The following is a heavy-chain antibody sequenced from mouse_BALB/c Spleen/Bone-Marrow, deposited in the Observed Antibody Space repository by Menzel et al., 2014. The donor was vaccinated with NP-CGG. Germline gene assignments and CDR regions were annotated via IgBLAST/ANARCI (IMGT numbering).Heavy chain of an antibody. V-gene: IGHV1-4*01. D-gene: IGHD2-1*01. Sequence: VKLMESEAELARPGASVKMSCGASGYTFTTYTMHWVKQRPGQGLEWIGYINPSSGYTYYNQKFKDKATLTADKSSSAAYLQLSSLTSEDSAVYYCARVYGNYDAMDYWGQGTSVAVSS. CDR3: ARVYGNYDAMDY. J-gene: IGHJ4*01. CDR1: GYTFTTYT. CDR2: INPSSGYT.